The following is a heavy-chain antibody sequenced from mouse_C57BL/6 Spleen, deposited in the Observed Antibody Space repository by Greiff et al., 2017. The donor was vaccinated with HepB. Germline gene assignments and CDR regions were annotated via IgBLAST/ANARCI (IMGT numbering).Heavy chain of an antibody. J-gene: IGHJ2*01. CDR2: IDPSDSYT. CDR1: GYTFTSYW. CDR3: ARSYDYDSFDY. D-gene: IGHD2-4*01. Sequence: VQLQQSGAELVMPGASVKLSCKASGYTFTSYWMHWVKQRPGQGLEWIGEIDPSDSYTNYNQKFKGKSTLTVDKSSSTAYMQLSSLTSEDSAVYYCARSYDYDSFDYWGQGTTLTVSS. V-gene: IGHV1-69*01.